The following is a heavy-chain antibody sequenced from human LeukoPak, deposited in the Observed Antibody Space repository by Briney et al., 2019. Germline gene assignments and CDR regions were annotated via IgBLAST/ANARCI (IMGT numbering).Heavy chain of an antibody. CDR2: ISYDGSNK. J-gene: IGHJ3*02. CDR3: AKVQMENYDFWSGYWKHDAFDI. D-gene: IGHD3-3*01. CDR1: GFTFSSYG. Sequence: GGSLRLSCAASGFTFSSYGMHWVRQAPGKGLEWVAVISYDGSNKYYADSVKGRFTISRDNSKNTLYLQMNSLRAEDTAVYYCAKVQMENYDFWSGYWKHDAFDIWGQGTMVTVSS. V-gene: IGHV3-30*18.